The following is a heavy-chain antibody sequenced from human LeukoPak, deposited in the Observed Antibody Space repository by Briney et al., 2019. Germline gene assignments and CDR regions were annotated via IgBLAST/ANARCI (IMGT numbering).Heavy chain of an antibody. J-gene: IGHJ5*02. Sequence: GGSLRLSCAASGFTFSSYGMHWVRQAPGKGLEWVSAISGSGGSTYYADSVKGRFTISRDNSKNTLYLQMNSLRAEDTAVYYCAKEGTQWELLYISWGQGTLVTVSS. CDR3: AKEGTQWELLYIS. D-gene: IGHD1-26*01. CDR1: GFTFSSYG. V-gene: IGHV3-23*01. CDR2: ISGSGGST.